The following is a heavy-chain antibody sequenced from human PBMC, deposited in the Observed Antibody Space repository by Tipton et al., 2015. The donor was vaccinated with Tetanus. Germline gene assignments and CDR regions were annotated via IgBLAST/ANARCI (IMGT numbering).Heavy chain of an antibody. CDR2: IYNSGST. CDR3: ARDQARGARGWNYFDC. V-gene: IGHV4-31*02. J-gene: IGHJ4*02. D-gene: IGHD1-26*01. Sequence: TLSLTCTVSGGSISSGGYYWSWIRQHPGKGLEWIGDIYNSGSTYYNPSLKSRVTMSVDTSQNQFSLKLNSATAADTAVYYCARDQARGARGWNYFDCWGQGSLVTVSS. CDR1: GGSISSGGYY.